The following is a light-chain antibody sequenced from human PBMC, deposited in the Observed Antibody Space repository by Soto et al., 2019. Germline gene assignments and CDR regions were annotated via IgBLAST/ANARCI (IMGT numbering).Light chain of an antibody. CDR2: AAS. Sequence: DIPMTQSPPSLSAAVGDIVTITCRASPSITGYLNWYQQQPGKAPKVLIYAASSLQTGVPSRFSGSGSGTAFPLTISSLQPEDFATYFCQKSYSVPDTFGRGTKLEIK. CDR3: QKSYSVPDT. V-gene: IGKV1-39*01. CDR1: PSITGY. J-gene: IGKJ2*01.